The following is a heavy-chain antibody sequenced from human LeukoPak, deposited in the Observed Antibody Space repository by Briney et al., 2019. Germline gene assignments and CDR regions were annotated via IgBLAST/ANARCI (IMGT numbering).Heavy chain of an antibody. V-gene: IGHV3-21*01. CDR1: GFTFSSYS. CDR3: ARVFGQQPPNY. CDR2: ISSSTSYI. J-gene: IGHJ4*02. Sequence: GGSPRLSCAASGFTFSSYSMNWVRQAPGKGLEWVSSISSSTSYICYADSVRGRFTISRDNAKKSLYLQMNSLRAEDTAVYYCARVFGQQPPNYWGQGTLVTVSS. D-gene: IGHD6-13*01.